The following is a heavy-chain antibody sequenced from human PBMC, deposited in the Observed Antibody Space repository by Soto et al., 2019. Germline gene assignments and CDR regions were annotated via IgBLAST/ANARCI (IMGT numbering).Heavy chain of an antibody. CDR2: IYYSGST. Sequence: QLQLQASGPGLVKPSETLSLTCTVSGRSISSSSYYWGSIRQPPGKGLEWIGSIYYSGSTYYNPSLKGRVTISVVTAKNKCSLKLSSVTAADTAVYYCARHQGRQWLVFWEYGGFDYWGRGTLVAVSS. D-gene: IGHD6-19*01. CDR3: ARHQGRQWLVFWEYGGFDY. CDR1: GRSISSSSYY. V-gene: IGHV4-39*01. J-gene: IGHJ4*02.